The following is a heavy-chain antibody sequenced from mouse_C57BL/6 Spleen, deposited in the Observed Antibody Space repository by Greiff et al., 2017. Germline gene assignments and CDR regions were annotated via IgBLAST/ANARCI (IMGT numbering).Heavy chain of an antibody. J-gene: IGHJ3*01. D-gene: IGHD1-1*01. V-gene: IGHV1-80*01. Sequence: VQLLESGAELVKPGASVKISCKASGYAFSSYWMNWVKQRPRKGLEWIGQIYPGDGDTNYNGKFKGKATLTADKSSSTAYMQLSSLTSEDSAVYFCARYGYGSDYWGQGTLVTVSA. CDR1: GYAFSSYW. CDR3: ARYGYGSDY. CDR2: IYPGDGDT.